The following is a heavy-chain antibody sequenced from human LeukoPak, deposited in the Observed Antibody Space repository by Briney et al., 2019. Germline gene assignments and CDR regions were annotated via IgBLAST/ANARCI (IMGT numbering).Heavy chain of an antibody. CDR1: GGSFSGYY. D-gene: IGHD1-26*01. CDR3: ARDSHSGSLDAFDI. Sequence: SETLSLTCAVYGGSFSGYYWSWIRQPPGKGLEWIGEINHSGSTNYNPSLKSRVTISVDTSKNQFSLKLSSVTAADTAVYYCARDSHSGSLDAFDIWGQGTMVTVSS. CDR2: INHSGST. J-gene: IGHJ3*02. V-gene: IGHV4-34*01.